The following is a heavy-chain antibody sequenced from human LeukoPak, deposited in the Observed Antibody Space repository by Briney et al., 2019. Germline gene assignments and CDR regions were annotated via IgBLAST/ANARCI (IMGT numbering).Heavy chain of an antibody. D-gene: IGHD5-24*01. J-gene: IGHJ4*02. CDR1: GGTFSSYA. V-gene: IGHV1-69*01. CDR3: ARVTRRDGYSKFDY. CDR2: IIPIFGTA. Sequence: ASVKVSCKASGGTFSSYAISWVRQAPEQGLEWMGGIIPIFGTANYAQKFQGRVTITADESTSTAYMELSSLRSEDTAVYYCARVTRRDGYSKFDYWGQGTLVTVSS.